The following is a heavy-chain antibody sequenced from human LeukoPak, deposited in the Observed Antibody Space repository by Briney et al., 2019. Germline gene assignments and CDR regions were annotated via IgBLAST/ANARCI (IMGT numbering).Heavy chain of an antibody. D-gene: IGHD3-10*01. CDR3: AREAPILGWFGELSSPRIDY. V-gene: IGHV1-18*01. CDR1: GYTFTSYG. CDR2: INAGNGNT. J-gene: IGHJ4*02. Sequence: GASVKVSCNASGYTFTSYGISWVRQAPGQRLEWMGWINAGNGNTKYSQKFQGRVTITRDTSTNTAYMEVSSLRSDDTAVYYCAREAPILGWFGELSSPRIDYWGQGTLVIVSS.